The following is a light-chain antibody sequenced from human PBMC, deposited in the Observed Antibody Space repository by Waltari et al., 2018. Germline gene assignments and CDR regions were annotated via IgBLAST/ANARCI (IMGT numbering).Light chain of an antibody. CDR1: SSTIGAGYD. J-gene: IGLJ2*01. CDR2: GND. Sequence: QSVLTQAPSVFGAPGQRVTISCSGGSSTIGAGYDVHWYQQLPGTAPKLLIYGNDNRPSGVPDRFSASKSGTSASLAITGLQADDEAIYFCQSYDDSLRASVFGGGARLTVL. V-gene: IGLV1-40*01. CDR3: QSYDDSLRASV.